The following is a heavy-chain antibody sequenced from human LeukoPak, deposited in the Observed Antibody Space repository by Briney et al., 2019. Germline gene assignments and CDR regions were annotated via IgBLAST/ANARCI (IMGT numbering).Heavy chain of an antibody. CDR3: ARLRYYDILTGPETIFLHQYYFDY. J-gene: IGHJ4*02. CDR1: GLTFSDYY. D-gene: IGHD3-9*01. Sequence: GGSLRLSCAASGLTFSDYYMSWIRQAPGKGLEWVSYISSSGSTIYYADSVKGRFTISRDNAKNSLYLQMNSLRAEDTAVYYCARLRYYDILTGPETIFLHQYYFDYWGQGTLVTVSS. V-gene: IGHV3-11*01. CDR2: ISSSGSTI.